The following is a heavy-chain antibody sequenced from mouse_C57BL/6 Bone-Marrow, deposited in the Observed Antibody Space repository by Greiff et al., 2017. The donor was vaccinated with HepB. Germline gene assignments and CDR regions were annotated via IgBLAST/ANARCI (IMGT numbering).Heavy chain of an antibody. CDR3: TRRGIYDYALYY. D-gene: IGHD2-4*01. Sequence: QVQLKQPGAELVKPGASVKLSCKASGYTFTSYWMHWVKQRPGQGLEWSGMIHPNSGSTNYNEKFKSKATLPVDKSSSTAYMQLSSLTSEDSAVYYCTRRGIYDYALYYWGQGTTLTVSS. V-gene: IGHV1-64*01. CDR1: GYTFTSYW. CDR2: IHPNSGST. J-gene: IGHJ2*01.